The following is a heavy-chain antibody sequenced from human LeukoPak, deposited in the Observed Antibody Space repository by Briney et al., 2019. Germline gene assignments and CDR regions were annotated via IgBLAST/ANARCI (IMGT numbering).Heavy chain of an antibody. D-gene: IGHD4-17*01. J-gene: IGHJ4*02. CDR1: GGSFSGYY. CDR3: AREDYGDYYRLFDY. CDR2: INESGST. Sequence: SSETLSLTCAVYGGSFSGYYWSWIRQPPGKGLELIGEINESGSTNYNPSLKSRVTISVDTSNNQLSLKLSSVTAADTAVYYCAREDYGDYYRLFDYWGQGTLVIVSS. V-gene: IGHV4-34*01.